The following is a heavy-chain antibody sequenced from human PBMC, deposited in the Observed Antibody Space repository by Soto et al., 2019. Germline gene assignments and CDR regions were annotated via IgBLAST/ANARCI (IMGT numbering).Heavy chain of an antibody. Sequence: QVQLVQSGAEVKKPGSSVKVSCKSSAGTFSSYSINWVRRAPGQGLGWMGEIIPIFGTATYAKKSQGRVTITADESTSPAYMELSSLRSADTAVYYCARDGGRHSGGIDYWGQGTLVTVSS. CDR2: IIPIFGTA. CDR3: ARDGGRHSGGIDY. D-gene: IGHD1-26*01. CDR1: AGTFSSYS. J-gene: IGHJ4*02. V-gene: IGHV1-69*01.